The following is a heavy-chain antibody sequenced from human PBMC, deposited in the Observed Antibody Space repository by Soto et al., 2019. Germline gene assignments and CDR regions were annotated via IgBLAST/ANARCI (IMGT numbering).Heavy chain of an antibody. CDR3: ARGRFQGWLLYPSDAFDI. CDR1: GYTFTSYD. CDR2: MNPNSGNT. Sequence: QGQLVQSGAEVKKPGASVKVSCKASGYTFTSYDINWVRQATGQGLEWMGWMNPNSGNTGYAQKFQGRVTMTRNTSISTAYMELSSLRSEDTAVYYCARGRFQGWLLYPSDAFDIWGQGTMVTVSS. D-gene: IGHD3-3*01. V-gene: IGHV1-8*01. J-gene: IGHJ3*02.